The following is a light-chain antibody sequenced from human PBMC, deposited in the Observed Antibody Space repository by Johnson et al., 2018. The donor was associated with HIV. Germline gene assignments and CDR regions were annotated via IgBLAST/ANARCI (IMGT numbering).Light chain of an antibody. Sequence: QSVLTQPPSVSAAPGQKVTISCSGSSSNIGNNYVSWYQHFPGTAPKLLIYENNKRPSGIPDRFSDSQSGPSATLPITGLHTGDGADYYCGTWDTHLGAQYVFGSGTNCTFL. V-gene: IGLV1-51*02. CDR3: GTWDTHLGAQYV. CDR1: SSNIGNNY. CDR2: ENN. J-gene: IGLJ1*01.